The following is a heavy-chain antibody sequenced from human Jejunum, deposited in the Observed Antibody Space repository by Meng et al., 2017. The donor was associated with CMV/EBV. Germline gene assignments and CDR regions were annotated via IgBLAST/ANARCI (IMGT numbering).Heavy chain of an antibody. D-gene: IGHD3-9*01. CDR2: ISTAGDSV. CDR3: ARTLYYDILTGYYAPYYYYGMDV. J-gene: IGHJ6*02. Sequence: WIRQAPGKGLEWVSYISTAGDSVYYADSVTGRFTISRDNAKNSVYLQMNSLRAEDTAVYYCARTLYYDILTGYYAPYYYYGMDVWGQGTTVTVSS. V-gene: IGHV3-11*01.